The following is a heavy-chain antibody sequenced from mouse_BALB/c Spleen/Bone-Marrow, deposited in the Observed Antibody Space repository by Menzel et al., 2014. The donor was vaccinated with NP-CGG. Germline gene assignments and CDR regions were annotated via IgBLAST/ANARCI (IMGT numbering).Heavy chain of an antibody. CDR1: GYTFTSYW. J-gene: IGHJ1*01. CDR2: INPSNGRS. V-gene: IGHV1S81*02. D-gene: IGHD2-2*01. Sequence: QVQLQQSGAELVKPGASVKLSCKASGYTFTSYWMHWVKQRPGQGLEWIGEINPSNGRSNYSEKFKSKATLTVDKSSSTTYMQLSSLTSEDSAVYSCARYNAYDWYFYVWGAGTTVTVYS. CDR3: ARYNAYDWYFYV.